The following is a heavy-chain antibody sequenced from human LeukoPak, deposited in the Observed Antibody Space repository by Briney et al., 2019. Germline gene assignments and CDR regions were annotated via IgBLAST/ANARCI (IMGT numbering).Heavy chain of an antibody. V-gene: IGHV3-74*01. J-gene: IGHJ5*02. Sequence: GGSLRLSCVASGFSLSGYWMYWVRQAPGKGLMYISRNNGDGSTTNYADVVKGRFTMSRDNVKNTLYLQMNSLRVEDTAVYYCARDPRNAGLAPWGQGTLVTVSS. CDR1: GFSLSGYW. CDR2: NNGDGSTT. CDR3: ARDPRNAGLAP.